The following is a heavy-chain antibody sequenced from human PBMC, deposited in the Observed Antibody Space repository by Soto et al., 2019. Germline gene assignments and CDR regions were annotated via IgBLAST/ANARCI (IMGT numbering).Heavy chain of an antibody. J-gene: IGHJ4*02. CDR2: ISGSSSYI. D-gene: IGHD3-10*01. V-gene: IGHV3-21*02. Sequence: EVQLVESGGGLVKPGGSLRLSCAASGFTFSSYLMNWVRQAPGKGLEWVSAISGSSSYIYYTDLVRGRFTISRDNAKNSVYLQMHSLRVEDTAVYYCARDPRGSLPGFDYWGQGVLVTVSS. CDR1: GFTFSSYL. CDR3: ARDPRGSLPGFDY.